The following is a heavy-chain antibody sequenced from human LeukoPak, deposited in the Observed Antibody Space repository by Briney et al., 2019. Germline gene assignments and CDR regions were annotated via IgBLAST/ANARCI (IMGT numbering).Heavy chain of an antibody. J-gene: IGHJ4*02. D-gene: IGHD2-2*03. Sequence: GGSLRLSCAASGFTVSSNYMTWVRQAPGKGLEWVSVLYSGGSTYYSDSVKGRFTISRDNSKNTLYLQMNSLRDEDTAVYYCAKDSHWILFDDWGQGTLATVSS. V-gene: IGHV3-53*01. CDR1: GFTVSSNY. CDR3: AKDSHWILFDD. CDR2: LYSGGST.